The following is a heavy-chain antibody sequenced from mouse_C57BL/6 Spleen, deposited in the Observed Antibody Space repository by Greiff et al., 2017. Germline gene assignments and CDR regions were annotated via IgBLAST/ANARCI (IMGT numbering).Heavy chain of an antibody. Sequence: VQLQQSGAELVRPGASVKLSCKASGYTFTDYYINWVKQRPGQGLEWIARIYPGSGNTYYNEKSKGKATLTAEKSSSTAYMQLSSLTSEDSAVYFCARGVVWGQGTLVTVSA. J-gene: IGHJ3*01. CDR3: ARGVV. CDR2: IYPGSGNT. CDR1: GYTFTDYY. V-gene: IGHV1-76*01.